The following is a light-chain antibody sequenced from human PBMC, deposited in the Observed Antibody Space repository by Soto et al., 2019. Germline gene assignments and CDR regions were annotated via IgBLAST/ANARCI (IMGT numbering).Light chain of an antibody. CDR1: QSVSSN. CDR2: GAS. CDR3: HQYNNWWT. Sequence: EIVMTQSPATLSVSPAERATLSCRASQSVSSNLAWYQQKPGQAPRLLIYGASTRATGIPARFSGSGSGTEFTLTISSLQSEDFAVYYCHQYNNWWTFGQGTKVEIK. V-gene: IGKV3-15*01. J-gene: IGKJ1*01.